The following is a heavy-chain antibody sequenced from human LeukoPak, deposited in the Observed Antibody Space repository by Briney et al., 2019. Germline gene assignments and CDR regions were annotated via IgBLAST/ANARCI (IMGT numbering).Heavy chain of an antibody. CDR2: IRYDGSNK. Sequence: PGGSLRLSCAASGFTFSSYGTHWVRQAPGKGLEWVAFIRYDGSNKYYADSVKGRFTISRDNSKNTLYLQMNSLRAEDTAVYYCAKNRPSNWYGYDFWSGYHDFDYWGQGTLVTVSS. D-gene: IGHD3-3*01. CDR3: AKNRPSNWYGYDFWSGYHDFDY. V-gene: IGHV3-30*02. CDR1: GFTFSSYG. J-gene: IGHJ4*02.